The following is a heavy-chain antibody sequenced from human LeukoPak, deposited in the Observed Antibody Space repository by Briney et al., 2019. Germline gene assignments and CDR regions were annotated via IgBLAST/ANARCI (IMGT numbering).Heavy chain of an antibody. Sequence: SSETLSLTCAVYGGSFSGYYWSWIRQPPGKGLEWIGEINHSGSTNYNPSLKSRVTISVDTSKNQFSLKLSSVTAADTAVYYCALREQQLVQFYNWFDPWGQGTLVTVSS. V-gene: IGHV4-34*01. CDR2: INHSGST. CDR1: GGSFSGYY. D-gene: IGHD6-13*01. CDR3: ALREQQLVQFYNWFDP. J-gene: IGHJ5*02.